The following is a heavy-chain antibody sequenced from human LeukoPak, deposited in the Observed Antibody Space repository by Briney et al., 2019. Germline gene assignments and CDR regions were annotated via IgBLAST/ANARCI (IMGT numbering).Heavy chain of an antibody. CDR3: ARDIIGRDRLRMRYFDL. CDR2: ISSSGSTI. J-gene: IGHJ2*01. D-gene: IGHD4-17*01. CDR1: GFTFSSYE. Sequence: RSGGSLRLSCAASGFTFSSYEMNWVRQAPGKGLEWVSYISSSGSTIYYADSVKGRFTISRDNAKNSLYLQMNSLRAEDTAVYYCARDIIGRDRLRMRYFDLWGRGTLVTVSS. V-gene: IGHV3-48*03.